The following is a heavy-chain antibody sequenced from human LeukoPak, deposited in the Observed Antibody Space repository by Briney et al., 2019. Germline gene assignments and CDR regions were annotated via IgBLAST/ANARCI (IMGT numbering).Heavy chain of an antibody. D-gene: IGHD3-10*01. CDR1: GFKFSDYY. Sequence: GGSLRLSCAASGFKFSDYYIDWVRQAPGKGLEWVGRSRNKASSYTTEYAASVVGRLTISREVSEISLYLQMNSLRTEDVSVYYCGGVAICANNGVEIWGRGPAVIVSS. CDR2: SRNKASSYTT. J-gene: IGHJ6*02. V-gene: IGHV3-72*01. CDR3: GGVAICANNGVEI.